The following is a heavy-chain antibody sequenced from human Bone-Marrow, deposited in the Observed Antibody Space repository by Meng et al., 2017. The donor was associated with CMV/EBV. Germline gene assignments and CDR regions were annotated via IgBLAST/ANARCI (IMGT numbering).Heavy chain of an antibody. V-gene: IGHV3-7*01. CDR3: ARDRRDYDFWSHHYEYYFDF. D-gene: IGHD3-3*01. CDR2: IKQDVSEK. CDR1: GFTFSSYW. Sequence: GGSLRLSCAASGFTFSSYWMSWVRQAPGKGLEWVANIKQDVSEKYYVDSVRGRFTISRDNAENSLYLQMNSLRAEDTAVYYCARDRRDYDFWSHHYEYYFDFWGQGTLVTSYS. J-gene: IGHJ4*02.